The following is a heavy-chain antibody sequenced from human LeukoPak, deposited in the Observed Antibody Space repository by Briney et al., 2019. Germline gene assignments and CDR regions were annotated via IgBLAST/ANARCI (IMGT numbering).Heavy chain of an antibody. V-gene: IGHV4-39*07. D-gene: IGHD4-23*01. CDR2: MHSSGST. CDR3: ARGGKATVVTM. Sequence: SETLSLTCSVSGGSISRSSYYWGWIRQPPGKGLEWIGRMHSSGSTNYNPSLKSRVSMSVDTSKNQFSVKLTSVTAADTAVYYCARGGKATVVTMWGQGILVTVPS. CDR1: GGSISRSSYY. J-gene: IGHJ4*02.